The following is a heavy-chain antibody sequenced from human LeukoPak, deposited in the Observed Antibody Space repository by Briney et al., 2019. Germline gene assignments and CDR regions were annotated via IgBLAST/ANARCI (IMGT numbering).Heavy chain of an antibody. CDR2: IYYSAST. V-gene: IGHV4-59*01. CDR3: ARGAQRGVLDI. J-gene: IGHJ3*02. Sequence: PSETLSLTCTVSGGSISTYYWSWLRQPPGKGLEWIGYIYYSASTNYNPSLYSRVTISVDTSQNQFSLKLSSVTAADTALYYCARGAQRGVLDIWGQGTMVTVSS. D-gene: IGHD6-25*01. CDR1: GGSISTYY.